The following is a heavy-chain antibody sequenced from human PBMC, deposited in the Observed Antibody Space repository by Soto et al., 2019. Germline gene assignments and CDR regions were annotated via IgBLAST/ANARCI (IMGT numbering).Heavy chain of an antibody. J-gene: IGHJ6*03. CDR1: GYTFTSYG. D-gene: IGHD3-10*01. Sequence: ASVKVSCKASGYTFTSYGISWVRQAPGQGLEWMGWISAYNGNTNYAQKLQGRVTMTTDTPTSTAYMELRSLRSDDTAVYYCARDAAYYYGSGSYPHSYYYYMDVWGKGTTVTVSS. CDR2: ISAYNGNT. V-gene: IGHV1-18*01. CDR3: ARDAAYYYGSGSYPHSYYYYMDV.